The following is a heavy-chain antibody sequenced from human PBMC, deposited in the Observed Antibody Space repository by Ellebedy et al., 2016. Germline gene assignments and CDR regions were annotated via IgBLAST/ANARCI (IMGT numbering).Heavy chain of an antibody. CDR2: IYHSGST. V-gene: IGHV4-34*01. D-gene: IGHD6-19*01. CDR3: ARSQWLPNPLYYYSYGMDV. J-gene: IGHJ6*02. Sequence: SETLSLXCSVYGAPFTGNYWSWIRQPPGKGLEWIGEIYHSGSTSYNPSLKSRVTISLDKSKNQFSLKLSSVTAADTAVYYCARSQWLPNPLYYYSYGMDVWGQGTTVTVSS. CDR1: GAPFTGNY.